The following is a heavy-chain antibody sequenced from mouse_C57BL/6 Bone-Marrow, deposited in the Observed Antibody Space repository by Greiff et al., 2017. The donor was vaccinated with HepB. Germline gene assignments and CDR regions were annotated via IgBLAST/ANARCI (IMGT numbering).Heavy chain of an antibody. CDR1: GFTFSSYG. CDR2: ISSGGSYT. J-gene: IGHJ3*01. D-gene: IGHD1-1*01. V-gene: IGHV5-6*01. CDR3: ARDTVVATEGFAY. Sequence: EVNVVESGGDLVKPGGSLKLSCAASGFTFSSYGMSWVRQTPDKRLEWVATISSGGSYTYYPDSVKGRFTISRDNAKNTLYLQMSSLKSEDTAMYYCARDTVVATEGFAYWGQGTLVTVSA.